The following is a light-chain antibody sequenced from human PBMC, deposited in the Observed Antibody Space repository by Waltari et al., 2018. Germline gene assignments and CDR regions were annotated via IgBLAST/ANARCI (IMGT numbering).Light chain of an antibody. CDR3: AVWDDSLGGV. J-gene: IGLJ3*02. CDR2: NDN. Sequence: QSVLTQPPSVSGTPGQRVIISCSGSNSNIGGNFVNWYQQLPGKAPKLLIYNDNQGPSGVPDRFSASKSGTSAALAITGLQSEDEADYYCAVWDDSLGGVFGGGTKLTVL. V-gene: IGLV1-44*01. CDR1: NSNIGGNF.